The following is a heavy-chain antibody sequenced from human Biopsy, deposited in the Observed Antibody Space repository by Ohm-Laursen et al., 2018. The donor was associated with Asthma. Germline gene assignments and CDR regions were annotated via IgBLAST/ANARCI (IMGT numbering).Heavy chain of an antibody. CDR3: ARGQKSAGDRWFDT. Sequence: PSVTVSCNASGYPFIGYHIHWIRQAPGPGLEWMGRINPNRRATNYAQKFQGRVTMTRDTSISTAYMEVSRLRFDDTAMYYRARGQKSAGDRWFDTWGQGTLVTVSS. CDR2: INPNRRAT. V-gene: IGHV1-2*06. CDR1: GYPFIGYH. D-gene: IGHD6-13*01. J-gene: IGHJ5*02.